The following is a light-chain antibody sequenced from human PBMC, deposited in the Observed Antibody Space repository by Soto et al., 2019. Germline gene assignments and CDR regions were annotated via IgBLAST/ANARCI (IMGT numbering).Light chain of an antibody. V-gene: IGLV2-14*01. Sequence: QSALTQPASVSGSPGQSVTISCTGTSSDVGGYNYVSWYQQHPGKAPKLMIYDVSNRPSGVSSRFSGSKSGNTASLTISGLQAEDEADYDCSSYTSSSTLEDVFGTGTKLTVL. CDR3: SSYTSSSTLEDV. J-gene: IGLJ1*01. CDR2: DVS. CDR1: SSDVGGYNY.